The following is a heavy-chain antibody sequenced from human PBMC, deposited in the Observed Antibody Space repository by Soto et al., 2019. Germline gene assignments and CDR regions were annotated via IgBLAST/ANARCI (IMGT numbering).Heavy chain of an antibody. CDR1: GYTFTSYG. CDR2: ISAYNGNT. Sequence: QVQLVQSGAEVKKPGASVKVSCKASGYTFTSYGISWVRQAPGQGLEWMGWISAYNGNTNYAQKRQGRVTMTTDTSTSTAYMELRSLSADDTAVYDCARDPLGSGWYNYYGMDVWGQGTTVTVSS. J-gene: IGHJ6*02. D-gene: IGHD6-19*01. CDR3: ARDPLGSGWYNYYGMDV. V-gene: IGHV1-18*01.